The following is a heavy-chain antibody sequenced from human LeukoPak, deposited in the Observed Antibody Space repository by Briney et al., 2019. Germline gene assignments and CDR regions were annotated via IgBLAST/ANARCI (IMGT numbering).Heavy chain of an antibody. Sequence: GGSLRLSCAASGFTFSSYSMNWVRQAPGKGLDWVSYISTSSSTIYYADSVKGRFTISRDNAKNSLYLQMSSLRDEDTAVYYCARDLGASHCSGGSCLNYWGQGALVTVSS. D-gene: IGHD2-15*01. CDR3: ARDLGASHCSGGSCLNY. V-gene: IGHV3-48*02. CDR2: ISTSSSTI. CDR1: GFTFSSYS. J-gene: IGHJ4*02.